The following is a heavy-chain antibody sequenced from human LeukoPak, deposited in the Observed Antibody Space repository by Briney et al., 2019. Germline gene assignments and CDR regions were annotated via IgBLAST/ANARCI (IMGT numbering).Heavy chain of an antibody. J-gene: IGHJ4*02. CDR1: GFPFRSYA. CDR3: AKVDYWSPENYFDS. D-gene: IGHD1-1*01. CDR2: ITDDEDT. Sequence: GGSLRLSCVASGFPFRSYAMTWVRQTPGKGLETVSVITDDEDTYYADSVKGRFTISRDNSQNTVFLQMNSLRVEDTAVYYCAKVDYWSPENYFDSWGQGTLVTVSS. V-gene: IGHV3-23*01.